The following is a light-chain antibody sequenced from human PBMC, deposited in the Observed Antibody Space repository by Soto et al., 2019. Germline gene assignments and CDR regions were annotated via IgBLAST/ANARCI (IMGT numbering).Light chain of an antibody. CDR2: EVS. CDR3: SSYAGSSTV. Sequence: QSALTQPPSASGSPGQSVTISCTGTSSDVGGYNYVSWYQQHPGKAPKLMIYEVSYRPSGVPDRFSGSKSGNTASLTVSGLQAEDEADYYCSSYAGSSTVFGTGTKVTVL. CDR1: SSDVGGYNY. J-gene: IGLJ1*01. V-gene: IGLV2-8*01.